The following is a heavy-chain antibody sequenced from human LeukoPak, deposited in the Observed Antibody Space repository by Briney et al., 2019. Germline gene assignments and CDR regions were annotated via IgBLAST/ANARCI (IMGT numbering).Heavy chain of an antibody. Sequence: GASVKVSCKASGYTTYYVHWVRQAPGQGLEWLGIINPRGSRTRYAQKFQGRVTMTRDTSSSTAYMELIGLRSDDTAVYYCARDGTFDIWGQGTMVTVSS. CDR1: GYTTYY. CDR3: ARDGTFDI. J-gene: IGHJ3*02. D-gene: IGHD2-15*01. CDR2: INPRGSRT. V-gene: IGHV1-46*01.